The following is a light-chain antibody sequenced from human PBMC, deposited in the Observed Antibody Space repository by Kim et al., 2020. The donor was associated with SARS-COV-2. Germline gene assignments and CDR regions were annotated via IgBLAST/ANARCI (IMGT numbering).Light chain of an antibody. J-gene: IGKJ1*01. CDR3: QQYTSSSQT. CDR1: QSISSG. Sequence: ASVGDRVTITCRASQSISSGLAWYQQKPGKTPKLLLYDASSLESGVPSRFSGSGSGTEFTLTVSSLQPDDFATYYCQQYTSSSQTFGQGTKVHIK. V-gene: IGKV1-5*01. CDR2: DAS.